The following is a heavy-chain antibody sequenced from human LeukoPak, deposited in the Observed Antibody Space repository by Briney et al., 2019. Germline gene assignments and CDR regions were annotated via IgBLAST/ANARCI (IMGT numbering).Heavy chain of an antibody. V-gene: IGHV4-39*07. J-gene: IGHJ4*02. CDR2: INHSGST. Sequence: PSETLSLTCTVSGDSISSSSYYWSWIRQPPGKGLEWIGEINHSGSTNYNPSLKSRVIISVDTSKNQFSLKVTSVTAADTAVYYCARGELQYSSGRYAVRVLDYWGQGTLVTVSS. CDR1: GDSISSSSYY. D-gene: IGHD6-19*01. CDR3: ARGELQYSSGRYAVRVLDY.